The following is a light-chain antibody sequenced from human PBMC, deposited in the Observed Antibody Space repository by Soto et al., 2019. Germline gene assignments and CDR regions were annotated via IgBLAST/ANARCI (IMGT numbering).Light chain of an antibody. CDR1: QSISSW. J-gene: IGKJ1*01. CDR3: QMYYSYSP. Sequence: DIQMTQSPSTLSASVGDRVTITCRAIQSISSWLAWYQQKPGKAPKLLIYKASSLESGVPSRFSGSGSGTEFTLTISNLQPDDFATYYCQMYYSYSPFGQGTKVEIK. V-gene: IGKV1-5*03. CDR2: KAS.